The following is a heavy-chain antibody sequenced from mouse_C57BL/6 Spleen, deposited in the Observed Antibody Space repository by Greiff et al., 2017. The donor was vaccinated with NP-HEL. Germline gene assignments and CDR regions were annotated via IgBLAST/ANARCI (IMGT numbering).Heavy chain of an antibody. J-gene: IGHJ4*01. CDR1: GYTFTSYT. D-gene: IGHD2-12*01. Sequence: VQLQQSGAELARPGASVKMSCKASGYTFTSYTMHWVKQRPGQGLEWIGYINPSSGYTKYNQKFKDKATLTADKSSSTAYMQLSSLTSEDSAVYYCARFDDAYYYAMDYWGQGTSVTVSS. CDR3: ARFDDAYYYAMDY. CDR2: INPSSGYT. V-gene: IGHV1-4*01.